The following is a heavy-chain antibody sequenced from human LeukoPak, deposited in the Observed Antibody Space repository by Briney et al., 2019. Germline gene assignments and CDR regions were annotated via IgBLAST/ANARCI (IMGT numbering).Heavy chain of an antibody. CDR1: GFTFSSYS. CDR2: ISSSSSYI. V-gene: IGHV3-21*01. J-gene: IGHJ1*01. Sequence: PGGSLRLSCAASGFTFSSYSMNWVRQAPGKGLEWVSSISSSSSYIYYADSVKGRFTISRDNAKNSLYLQMNSLRAEDTAVYYCARDAGILTGYYGAEYFQHWGQGTLVTVSS. CDR3: ARDAGILTGYYGAEYFQH. D-gene: IGHD3-9*01.